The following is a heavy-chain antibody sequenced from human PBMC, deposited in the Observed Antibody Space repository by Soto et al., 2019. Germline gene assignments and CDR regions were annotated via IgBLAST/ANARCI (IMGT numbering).Heavy chain of an antibody. D-gene: IGHD3-3*01. Sequence: EVQLLESGGGLVQPGGSLRLSCAASGFTFSRYAMSWVRQAPGKGLEWVSVISGSGSSTYYADSVKGRFTISRDNSKKTLYVQMNSLRAEDTAVYYCAKMSDFWSGSPTYHFDYWGQGTQVTVSS. CDR1: GFTFSRYA. J-gene: IGHJ4*02. CDR2: ISGSGSST. V-gene: IGHV3-23*01. CDR3: AKMSDFWSGSPTYHFDY.